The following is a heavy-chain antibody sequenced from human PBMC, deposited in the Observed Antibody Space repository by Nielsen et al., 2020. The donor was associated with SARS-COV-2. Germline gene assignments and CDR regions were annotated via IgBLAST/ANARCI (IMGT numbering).Heavy chain of an antibody. CDR3: AKDSGTITMIVVVLGPAFDI. D-gene: IGHD3-22*01. CDR1: GFTFSSYG. V-gene: IGHV3-30*18. J-gene: IGHJ3*02. Sequence: GESLKISCAASGFTFSSYGMHWVRQAPGKGLEWVAVISYDGSNKYYADSVKGRFTISRDNSKNTRYLQMNSLRAEVTAVYYCAKDSGTITMIVVVLGPAFDIWGQGTMVTVSS. CDR2: ISYDGSNK.